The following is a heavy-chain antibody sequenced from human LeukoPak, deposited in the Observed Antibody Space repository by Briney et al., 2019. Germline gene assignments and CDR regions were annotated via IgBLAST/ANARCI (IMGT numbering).Heavy chain of an antibody. CDR1: GGSIRSYF. CDR3: ARHFAYSSSSYFDY. V-gene: IGHV4-59*08. J-gene: IGHJ4*02. Sequence: SETLSLTCTVSGGSIRSYFWSWIRQPPGKGLEWIGYVYYTGSTNYNPSLKSRVTMFEDKSKNQFSLRLYSVTVADTAVYYCARHFAYSSSSYFDYWGQGSLVTVSS. CDR2: VYYTGST. D-gene: IGHD6-6*01.